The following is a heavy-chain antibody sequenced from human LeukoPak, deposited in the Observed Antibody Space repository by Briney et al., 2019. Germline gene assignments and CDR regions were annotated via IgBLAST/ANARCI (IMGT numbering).Heavy chain of an antibody. Sequence: SQTLSLTCTVSGGSISSGSYYWSWIRQPPGKGLEWIGYIYYSGSTNYNPSLKSRVTISVDTSKNQFSPKLSSVTAADTAVYYCARGRYCSSTSCSSYYFDYWGQGTLVTVSS. CDR2: IYYSGST. CDR3: ARGRYCSSTSCSSYYFDY. V-gene: IGHV4-61*01. D-gene: IGHD2-2*01. CDR1: GGSISSGSYY. J-gene: IGHJ4*02.